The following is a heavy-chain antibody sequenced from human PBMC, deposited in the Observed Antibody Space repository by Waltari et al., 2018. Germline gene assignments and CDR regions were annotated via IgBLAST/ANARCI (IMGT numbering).Heavy chain of an antibody. CDR1: GYTSPGYY. CDR2: INPSFGNT. D-gene: IGHD2-2*01. V-gene: IGHV1-2*02. CDR3: ATYQLLHNYNSYYMDV. J-gene: IGHJ6*03. Sequence: QVQLVQSGAEVKKPGASVTVSCKVSGYTSPGYYLHWVRQAHAQGLEWMGGINPSFGNTKYAEKFQGRVTMTRDTSINTAYMELTRLRSDDTAVYYCATYQLLHNYNSYYMDVWGNGTTVTVSS.